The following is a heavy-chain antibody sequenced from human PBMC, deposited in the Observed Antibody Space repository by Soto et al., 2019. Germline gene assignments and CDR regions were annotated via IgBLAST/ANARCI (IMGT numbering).Heavy chain of an antibody. CDR2: ISYDGSNK. J-gene: IGHJ6*02. D-gene: IGHD3-10*01. CDR3: ARDYGSGSYYYYGMDV. CDR1: GFTFSSYA. V-gene: IGHV3-30-3*01. Sequence: GGSLRLSCAASGFTFSSYAMHWVRQAPGKGLEWVAVISYDGSNKYYADSVKGRFTISRDNSKNTLYLQMNSLRAEDTAVYYCARDYGSGSYYYYGMDVWGQGATVTVSS.